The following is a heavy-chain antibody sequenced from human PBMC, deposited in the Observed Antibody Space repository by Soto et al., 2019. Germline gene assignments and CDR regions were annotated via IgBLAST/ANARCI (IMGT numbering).Heavy chain of an antibody. CDR1: GFTFSTYG. CDR3: AKGGVGYCSGGSCYSGSYYGMDV. D-gene: IGHD2-15*01. CDR2: ISYDGINK. V-gene: IGHV3-30*18. J-gene: IGHJ6*02. Sequence: PGGSLRLSCAASGFTFSTYGMHWVRQAPGKGLEWVAVISYDGINKYYADSVKGRFTISRDNSKNTLYLQMNSLRAEDTAVYYCAKGGVGYCSGGSCYSGSYYGMDVWGQGTTVTVSS.